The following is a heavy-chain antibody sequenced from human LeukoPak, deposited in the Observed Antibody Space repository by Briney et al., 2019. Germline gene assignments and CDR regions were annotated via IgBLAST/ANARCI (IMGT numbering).Heavy chain of an antibody. CDR1: GYTFTSYG. CDR3: ARTTMVRGVTSYYMDV. CDR2: IIPIFGTA. V-gene: IGHV1-69*05. J-gene: IGHJ6*03. Sequence: ASVKVSCKASGYTFTSYGISRVRQAPGQGLEWMGGIIPIFGTANYAQKFQGRVTITTDESTSTAYMELSSLRSEDTAVYYCARTTMVRGVTSYYMDVWGKGTTVTVSS. D-gene: IGHD3-10*01.